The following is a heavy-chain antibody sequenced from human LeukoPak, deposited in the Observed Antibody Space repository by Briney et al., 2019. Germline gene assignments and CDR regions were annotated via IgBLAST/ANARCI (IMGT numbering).Heavy chain of an antibody. CDR3: ARGLPRITIFGVVNNWFDP. CDR2: INHSGST. CDR1: GGSFSGYY. V-gene: IGHV4-34*01. Sequence: KPSETLSLTCAAYGGSFSGYYWSWIRQPPGKGLEWIGEINHSGSTNYNPSLKSRVTISVDTSKNQFSLKLSSVTAADTAVYYCARGLPRITIFGVVNNWFDPWGQGTLVTVSS. D-gene: IGHD3-3*01. J-gene: IGHJ5*02.